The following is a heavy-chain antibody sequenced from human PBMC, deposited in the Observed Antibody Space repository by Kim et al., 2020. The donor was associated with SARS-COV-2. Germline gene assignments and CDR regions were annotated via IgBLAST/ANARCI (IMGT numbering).Heavy chain of an antibody. J-gene: IGHJ6*02. V-gene: IGHV4-59*01. CDR3: ARITMVRGEWDYYYGMDV. Sequence: KSRVTISVDTSKNQFSLKLSSVTAADTAVYYCARITMVRGEWDYYYGMDVWGQGTTVTVSS. D-gene: IGHD3-10*01.